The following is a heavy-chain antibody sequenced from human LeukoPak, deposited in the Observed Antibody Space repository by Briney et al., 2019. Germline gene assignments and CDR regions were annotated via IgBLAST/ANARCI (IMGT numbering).Heavy chain of an antibody. Sequence: SETLSLTCTVSSGSISSDYWSWIRQPPGKGLEWIGSIYYSGSTYYNPSLKSRVTISVDTSKNQFSLKLSSVTAADTAVYYCARHPGHSSPAPPSYFDYWGQGTLVTVSS. CDR2: IYYSGST. CDR3: ARHPGHSSPAPPSYFDY. V-gene: IGHV4-59*05. D-gene: IGHD6-13*01. J-gene: IGHJ4*02. CDR1: SGSISSDY.